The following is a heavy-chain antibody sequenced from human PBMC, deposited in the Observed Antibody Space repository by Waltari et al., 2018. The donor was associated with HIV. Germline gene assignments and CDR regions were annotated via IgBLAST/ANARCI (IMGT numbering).Heavy chain of an antibody. D-gene: IGHD3-16*02. CDR3: ARVHRFYGSEQSRYFYFGMDV. V-gene: IGHV3-53*01. CDR2: LYSNGNT. J-gene: IGHJ6*02. Sequence: EVQLVESGGNLTRPGGSLRLSCVGSGFIVSDNYMSWVRQAPGKGPEWVSVLYSNGNTLYGESVKGRFTIFRDNSKNTLYLQMNTLRVDDTAVYYCARVHRFYGSEQSRYFYFGMDVWGQGTTVTVSS. CDR1: GFIVSDNY.